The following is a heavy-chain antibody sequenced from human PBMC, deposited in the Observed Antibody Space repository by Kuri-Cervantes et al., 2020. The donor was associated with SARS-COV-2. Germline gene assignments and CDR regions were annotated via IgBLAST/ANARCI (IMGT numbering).Heavy chain of an antibody. J-gene: IGHJ1*01. CDR1: GYTFTSYG. D-gene: IGHD4-23*01. Sequence: ASVKVSCKASGYTFTSYGISWVRQAPGQGLEWMGWISAYNGNTNYAQKLQGRVTMTTDTSTSTAYMELRSLRSDDTAVYYCARGPPIITPRTIVKHEYFQHWGQGTLVTVSS. V-gene: IGHV1-18*01. CDR3: ARGPPIITPRTIVKHEYFQH. CDR2: ISAYNGNT.